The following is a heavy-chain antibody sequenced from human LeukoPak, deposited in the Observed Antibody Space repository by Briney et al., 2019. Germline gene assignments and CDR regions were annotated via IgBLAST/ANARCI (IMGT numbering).Heavy chain of an antibody. CDR1: GFIFNNYA. D-gene: IGHD2-2*02. J-gene: IGHJ6*02. V-gene: IGHV3-23*01. Sequence: QTGGSLRLSCAASGFIFNNYAMSWVRQAPGRGLEWVSAISGSGGSAYYAASVRGRFTISRDNSKNTLFLQMDSLRGEDTAVYYCAQGSYCTGTDCYNMDVWGQGTTVTVSS. CDR3: AQGSYCTGTDCYNMDV. CDR2: ISGSGGSA.